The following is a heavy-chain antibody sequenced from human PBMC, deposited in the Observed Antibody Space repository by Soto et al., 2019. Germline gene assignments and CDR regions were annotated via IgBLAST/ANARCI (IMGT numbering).Heavy chain of an antibody. Sequence: QVQLVESGGGVVQPGRSLRLSCAASGFTFSSYGMHWVRQAPGKGLEWVAVIWYDGSNKYYADSVKGRFTISRDNSKNPLYLQMNSLRAEDTAVYYCARAPQTGTGSFDPWGQGTLVTVSS. D-gene: IGHD1-1*01. V-gene: IGHV3-33*01. CDR2: IWYDGSNK. J-gene: IGHJ5*02. CDR3: ARAPQTGTGSFDP. CDR1: GFTFSSYG.